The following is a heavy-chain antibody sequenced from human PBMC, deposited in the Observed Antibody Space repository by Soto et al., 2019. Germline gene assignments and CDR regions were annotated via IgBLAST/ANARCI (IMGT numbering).Heavy chain of an antibody. D-gene: IGHD5-18*01. J-gene: IGHJ4*02. Sequence: PSETLSLTCTVSGGSISSYYWSWILQPPGKGLEWIGYIYYSGSTNYNPSLKSRVTISVDTSKNQFSLKLSSVTAADTAVYYCARGYSYGYDDYWGQGTLVTVSS. V-gene: IGHV4-59*01. CDR1: GGSISSYY. CDR2: IYYSGST. CDR3: ARGYSYGYDDY.